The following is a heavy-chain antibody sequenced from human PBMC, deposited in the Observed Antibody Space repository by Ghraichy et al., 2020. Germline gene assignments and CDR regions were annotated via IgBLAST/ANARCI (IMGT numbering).Heavy chain of an antibody. Sequence: GESLNISCAASGFTFGTYWMTWVRQAPGEGLEWVANIKQDGSEEYYVDSVKGRFTVSRDNAKNSLYLQMNSLRTEDTAVYYCARTHQFWGDGWGRGTMVTVSS. V-gene: IGHV3-7*03. J-gene: IGHJ4*01. CDR2: IKQDGSEE. CDR3: ARTHQFWGDG. CDR1: GFTFGTYW. D-gene: IGHD3-16*01.